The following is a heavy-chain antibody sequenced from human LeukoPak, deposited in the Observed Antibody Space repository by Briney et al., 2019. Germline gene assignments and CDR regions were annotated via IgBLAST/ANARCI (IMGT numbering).Heavy chain of an antibody. D-gene: IGHD3-22*01. CDR2: TYYRSKWYN. J-gene: IGHJ4*02. CDR3: ARDPSASAGYYYDPYYFDY. V-gene: IGHV6-1*01. Sequence: SQTLSLTCAISGDSVSSNSAAWNWIRQSPSRGLEWLGRTYYRSKWYNDYAVSVKSRITINPDTSKNQFSLQLNSVTPEDTAVYYCARDPSASAGYYYDPYYFDYWGQGTLVTVSS. CDR1: GDSVSSNSAA.